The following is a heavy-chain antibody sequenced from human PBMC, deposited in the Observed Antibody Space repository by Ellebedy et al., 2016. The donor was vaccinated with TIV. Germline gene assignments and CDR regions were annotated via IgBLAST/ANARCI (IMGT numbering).Heavy chain of an antibody. CDR3: ARDGVDGMDV. Sequence: PSETLSLTCTVSGGSVRGYYWTWVRQPPGTGLEWIGNVDYSGSTNYNPSFMSRVSISIDRSKNQFSLRLTSGTAADTALYYCARDGVDGMDVWGQGITVAVTS. V-gene: IGHV4-59*02. D-gene: IGHD2-15*01. CDR2: VDYSGST. CDR1: GGSVRGYY. J-gene: IGHJ6*02.